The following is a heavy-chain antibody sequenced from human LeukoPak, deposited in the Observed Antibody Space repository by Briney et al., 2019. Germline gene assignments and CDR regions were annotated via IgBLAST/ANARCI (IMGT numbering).Heavy chain of an antibody. Sequence: PSETLSLTCIVSGVSISSYYWSWIRQPPGKGLEWIGYIYYGGSTNYNPSLKSRGTISVDTSKNEFSLKLSSVTAADTAVYYCARGSGPGYFDYWGQGTLVTVST. CDR2: IYYGGST. D-gene: IGHD1-14*01. CDR3: ARGSGPGYFDY. J-gene: IGHJ4*02. V-gene: IGHV4-59*08. CDR1: GVSISSYY.